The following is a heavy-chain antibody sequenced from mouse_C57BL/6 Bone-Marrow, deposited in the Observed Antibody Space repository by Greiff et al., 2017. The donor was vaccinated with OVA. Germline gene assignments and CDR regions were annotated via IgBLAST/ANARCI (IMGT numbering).Heavy chain of an antibody. CDR3: TTHHYGSSLHWYFDV. V-gene: IGHV14-4*01. J-gene: IGHJ1*03. Sequence: DVQLQQSGAELVRPGASVKLSCTASGFNIKDDYMHWVKQRPEQGLEWIGWIDPENGDTEYASKFQGKATITADTSSNTAYLQLSSLTSEDTAVYYCTTHHYGSSLHWYFDVWGTGTTVTVSS. D-gene: IGHD1-1*01. CDR2: IDPENGDT. CDR1: GFNIKDDY.